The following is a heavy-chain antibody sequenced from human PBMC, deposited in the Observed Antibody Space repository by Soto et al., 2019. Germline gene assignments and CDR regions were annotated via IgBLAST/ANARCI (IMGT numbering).Heavy chain of an antibody. CDR1: GGTFLSYT. J-gene: IGHJ6*03. Sequence: QVQLVQSGAEVKKPGSSVKVSCKASGGTFLSYTISWVRQAPGQGLEWMGRIIPILGIANYAQKFQGRVTITAAKSTRTVYMELSSLRSEDTAVYYCESATHGEQLDENYYYYYCMDVWGKGTTVTVSS. D-gene: IGHD6-6*01. CDR3: ESATHGEQLDENYYYYYCMDV. V-gene: IGHV1-69*02. CDR2: IIPILGIA.